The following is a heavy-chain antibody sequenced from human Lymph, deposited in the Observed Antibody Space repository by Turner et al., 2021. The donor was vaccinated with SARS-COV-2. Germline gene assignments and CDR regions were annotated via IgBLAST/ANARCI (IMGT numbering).Heavy chain of an antibody. Sequence: EAQLGEPGGGLIQLGGSLTLSGAASVFTVSSNYMSWVRQAPGKGLEWISVIYSGGRTNYADYMKNRFTISRNNTKNTLYLQVNSLRAEDTAVYYCARVLPFGDYFDYWGQGTLVTVSS. V-gene: IGHV3-53*01. CDR1: VFTVSSNY. J-gene: IGHJ4*02. CDR3: ARVLPFGDYFDY. D-gene: IGHD3-10*01. CDR2: IYSGGRT.